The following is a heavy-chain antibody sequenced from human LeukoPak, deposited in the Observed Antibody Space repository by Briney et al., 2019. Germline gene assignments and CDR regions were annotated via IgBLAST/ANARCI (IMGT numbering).Heavy chain of an antibody. V-gene: IGHV3-74*01. Sequence: GGSLRLSCAPSGLTFSTSWMHWVRQAPGKGLVWVSRINTDGNTRDYADSVKGRFTISRDNAKNTLYLQMNSLRAEDTAVYYCVRDMGYYDKVWGQGTLVTVSS. CDR2: INTDGNTR. D-gene: IGHD3-22*01. J-gene: IGHJ4*02. CDR3: VRDMGYYDKV. CDR1: GLTFSTSW.